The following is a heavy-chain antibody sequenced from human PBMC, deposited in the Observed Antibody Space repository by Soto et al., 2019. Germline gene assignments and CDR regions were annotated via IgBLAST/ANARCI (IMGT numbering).Heavy chain of an antibody. V-gene: IGHV3-21*04. J-gene: IGHJ4*02. CDR3: AADTGDIEVVPATT. CDR2: ISPASTYI. Sequence: GGSLRLSCTASGLNFEKCSFNWVRQPPGKGPEWLASISPASTYIRYADSVKGRFTISRDNARNSLSLQMMSLRADDTAMYYCAADTGDIEVVPATTWGQGTLVTVSS. D-gene: IGHD2-15*01. CDR1: GLNFEKCS.